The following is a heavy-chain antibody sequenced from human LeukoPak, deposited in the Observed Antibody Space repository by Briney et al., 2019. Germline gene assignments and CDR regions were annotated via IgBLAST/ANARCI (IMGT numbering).Heavy chain of an antibody. CDR3: ARDYRKDYYDSSGYYHRAFDI. Sequence: SETLSLTCTVSGGSISSGGYYWSWIRQHPGKGLEWIGYIYYSGSTYYNPSLKSRVTISVDTSKNQFSLKLSSVTAADTAVYYCARDYRKDYYDSSGYYHRAFDIWGQGTIVTVSS. V-gene: IGHV4-31*03. J-gene: IGHJ3*02. CDR2: IYYSGST. CDR1: GGSISSGGYY. D-gene: IGHD3-22*01.